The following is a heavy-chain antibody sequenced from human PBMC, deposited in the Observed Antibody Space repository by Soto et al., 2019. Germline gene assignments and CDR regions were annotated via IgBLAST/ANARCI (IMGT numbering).Heavy chain of an antibody. Sequence: EVQLLESGGGLVQPGGSLRLSCSTSGFTFSTYAMNWVRQAPGKGLEWVSGLSGSGGTTYYADSVRGRFTISRDNSKNTLFLQMNSLRAEDTAVYYCALPSCGGDCYSPFDYWGQGTLVTVSS. CDR3: ALPSCGGDCYSPFDY. CDR2: LSGSGGTT. V-gene: IGHV3-23*01. J-gene: IGHJ4*02. CDR1: GFTFSTYA. D-gene: IGHD2-21*02.